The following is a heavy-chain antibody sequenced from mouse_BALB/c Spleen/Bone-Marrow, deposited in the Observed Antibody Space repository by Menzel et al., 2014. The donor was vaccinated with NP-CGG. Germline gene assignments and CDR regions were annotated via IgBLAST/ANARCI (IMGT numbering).Heavy chain of an antibody. Sequence: QVQLQQSGAELVRPGSSVKISCKASGYAFSSYWMNWVKRRPGQGLEWIGQIYPGDGDSNYNGKFKGKATLTADKSSNTAYMQLNSLTSEDSAVYFCARLDDGYWYFDVWGAGTTVTVSS. CDR3: ARLDDGYWYFDV. CDR1: GYAFSSYW. J-gene: IGHJ1*01. D-gene: IGHD2-3*01. CDR2: IYPGDGDS. V-gene: IGHV1-80*01.